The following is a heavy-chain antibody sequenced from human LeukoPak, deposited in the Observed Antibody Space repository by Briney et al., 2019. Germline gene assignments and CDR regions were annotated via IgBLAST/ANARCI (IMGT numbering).Heavy chain of an antibody. CDR2: IGATQTYI. J-gene: IGHJ4*02. CDR1: GFTFATYT. V-gene: IGHV3-21*01. D-gene: IGHD3-22*01. Sequence: GGSLRLSCTGVGFTFATYTFNWVRQAPGKGLEWVASIGATQTYIYYADSVKGRFTVSRDNAEKSVYLQMNNLRAEDTAVYYCARGGSYYYDSSGYEYWGQGTLVTVSS. CDR3: ARGGSYYYDSSGYEY.